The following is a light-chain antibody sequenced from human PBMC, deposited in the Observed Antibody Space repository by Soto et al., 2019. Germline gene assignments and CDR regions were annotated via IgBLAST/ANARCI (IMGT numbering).Light chain of an antibody. CDR2: DAS. CDR1: QIVRNNY. Sequence: EIVLTQSPGTLSLSPGERATLSCRASQIVRNNYVAWYQKKPGQPPRLLIDDASTRATGIPDRFSAGGSGTDFTLTISRREPEDFAVYYCQQCSTSTLTFGGGTNVELK. V-gene: IGKV3-20*01. CDR3: QQCSTSTLT. J-gene: IGKJ4*01.